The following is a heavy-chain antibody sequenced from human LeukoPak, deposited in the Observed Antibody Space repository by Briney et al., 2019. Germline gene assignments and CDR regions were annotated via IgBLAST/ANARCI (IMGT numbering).Heavy chain of an antibody. Sequence: PPGGSLRLSCAASGFTFSSYAMHWVRQAPGKGLEWVAVISYDGSNKYYADSVKGRFTISRDNSKNTLYLQMNSLRAEDTAVYYCARDGSGSAPWGQGTLVTVSS. CDR2: ISYDGSNK. V-gene: IGHV3-30-3*01. CDR1: GFTFSSYA. CDR3: ARDGSGSAP. J-gene: IGHJ4*02. D-gene: IGHD3-22*01.